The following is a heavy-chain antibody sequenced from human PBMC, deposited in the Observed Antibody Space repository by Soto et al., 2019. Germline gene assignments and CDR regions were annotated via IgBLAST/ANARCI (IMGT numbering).Heavy chain of an antibody. CDR1: GGSFSGYY. Sequence: QVQLQQWGAGLLKPSETLSLTCAVYGGSFSGYYWSWIRQPPGKGLEWIGEINHSGSTNYNPSLKSRVTISVDTSKNQFPLKLSSVTAADTAVYYCARGVGYCSGGSCYSVSFDPWGQGTLVTVSS. V-gene: IGHV4-34*01. J-gene: IGHJ5*02. CDR3: ARGVGYCSGGSCYSVSFDP. D-gene: IGHD2-15*01. CDR2: INHSGST.